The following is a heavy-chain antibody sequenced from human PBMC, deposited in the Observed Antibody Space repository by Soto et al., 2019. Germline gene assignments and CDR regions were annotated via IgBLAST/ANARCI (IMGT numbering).Heavy chain of an antibody. J-gene: IGHJ6*02. D-gene: IGHD2-15*01. V-gene: IGHV3-74*01. CDR1: GFTFSSYW. CDR2: INSDGSST. Sequence: GGSLRLSCAASGFTFSSYWMHWVRQAPGKGLVWVSRINSDGSSTSYADSVKGRFTISRDNAKNTLYLQMNSLRAEDTAVYYCARVLEKCSGGSCYPYYYGMDVRGQGTTVTVSS. CDR3: ARVLEKCSGGSCYPYYYGMDV.